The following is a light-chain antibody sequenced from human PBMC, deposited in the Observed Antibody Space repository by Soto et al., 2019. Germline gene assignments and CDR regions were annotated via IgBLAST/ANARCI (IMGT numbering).Light chain of an antibody. J-gene: IGLJ2*01. V-gene: IGLV3-21*04. CDR1: NIGIKT. Sequence: SYELTQPPSVSVAPGETARISCGGNNIGIKTVHWYQQRSGQAPVVVIYYDTDRPSGIPERFSGSNSGNTATLTISRVEAGDEADYYCQVWDSSSDHVIFGGGTKLTVL. CDR2: YDT. CDR3: QVWDSSSDHVI.